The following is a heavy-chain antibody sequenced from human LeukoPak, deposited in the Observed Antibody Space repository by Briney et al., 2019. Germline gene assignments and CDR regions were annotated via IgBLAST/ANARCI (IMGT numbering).Heavy chain of an antibody. J-gene: IGHJ4*02. D-gene: IGHD3-10*01. Sequence: PGGSLRLSCAASGFPFSSSAMSWVRQAPGKGLEWVATISGSGGTTYYADSVKGRFAISRANSKNTLFLQMSSLRADDTAVYYCAKQGNFDYWGQGTLVTVSS. CDR1: GFPFSSSA. V-gene: IGHV3-23*01. CDR2: ISGSGGTT. CDR3: AKQGNFDY.